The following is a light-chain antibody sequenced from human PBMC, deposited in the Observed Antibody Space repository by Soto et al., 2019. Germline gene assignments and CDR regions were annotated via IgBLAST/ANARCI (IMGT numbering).Light chain of an antibody. CDR1: RGISNY. V-gene: IGKV1-27*01. CDR3: QRYNSAPAT. J-gene: IGKJ4*01. Sequence: DIQMTQSPSSLSASVGDRVTITCRASRGISNYLAWYQQKPGKGPKLLIYAASTLQSGVPSRFSGSGSGTDFTLTISTLQPEDVATYYCQRYNSAPATFGGGTKVEIK. CDR2: AAS.